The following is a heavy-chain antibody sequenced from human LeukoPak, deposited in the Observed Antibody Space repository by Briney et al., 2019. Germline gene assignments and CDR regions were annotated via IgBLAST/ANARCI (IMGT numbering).Heavy chain of an antibody. D-gene: IGHD2-2*01. Sequence: GGSLRLSCAASGFTFSSYWMSWVRQPPGKGLEWVTNIKQDGSEKYYVDSVKGRFTISRDNAKNSLYLQMNSLRAEDTAVYYCARGWGIVVPAAAYNWFDPWGQGTLVTVSS. V-gene: IGHV3-7*01. CDR2: IKQDGSEK. CDR3: ARGWGIVVPAAAYNWFDP. CDR1: GFTFSSYW. J-gene: IGHJ5*02.